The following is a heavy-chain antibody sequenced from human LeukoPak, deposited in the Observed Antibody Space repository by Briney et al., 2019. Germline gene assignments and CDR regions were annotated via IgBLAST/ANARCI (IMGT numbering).Heavy chain of an antibody. CDR3: ARRQGCSYYSCASDY. CDR2: IYRGDSDA. Sequence: GESLEFPFRGSGYSFTTDRSGWVRQMPGKGLEWMGIIYRGDSDARYSPSFQGQVTMSVDKSINTAFLQWRSLKASDAAMYYCARRQGCSYYSCASDYEGQGKRVTVSS. D-gene: IGHD3-10*01. J-gene: IGHJ4*02. CDR1: GYSFTTDR. V-gene: IGHV5-51*01.